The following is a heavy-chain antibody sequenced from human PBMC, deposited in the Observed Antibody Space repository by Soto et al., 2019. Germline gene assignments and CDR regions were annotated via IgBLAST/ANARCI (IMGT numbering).Heavy chain of an antibody. CDR3: ASSRIAAAGSPNFDY. Sequence: QVQLQESGLGLVKPSQTLSLTCTVSGGSISSGDYYWSWIRQPPGKGLEWIGYIYYSGSTYYNPSLKSRVTISVDTSKNQFSLKLSSVTAADTAVYYCASSRIAAAGSPNFDYWGQGTLVTVSS. J-gene: IGHJ4*02. D-gene: IGHD6-13*01. V-gene: IGHV4-30-4*01. CDR1: GGSISSGDYY. CDR2: IYYSGST.